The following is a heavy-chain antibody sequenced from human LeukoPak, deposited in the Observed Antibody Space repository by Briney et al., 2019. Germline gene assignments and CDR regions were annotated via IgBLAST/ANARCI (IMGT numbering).Heavy chain of an antibody. CDR2: ISTNGGST. V-gene: IGHV3-64D*09. CDR3: AKSVKYCSGGSCYRPYYFDY. CDR1: GFTFSSYA. Sequence: GGSLRLSCSASGFTFSSYAMHWVRQAPGKGLEYVSAISTNGGSTYYADSVKGRFTISRDNSKNTLYLQMSSLRAEDTAVYYCAKSVKYCSGGSCYRPYYFDYWGQGTLVTVSS. D-gene: IGHD2-15*01. J-gene: IGHJ4*02.